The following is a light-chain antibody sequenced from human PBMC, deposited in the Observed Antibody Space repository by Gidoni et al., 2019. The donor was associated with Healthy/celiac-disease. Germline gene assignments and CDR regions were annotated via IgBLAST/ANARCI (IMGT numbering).Light chain of an antibody. CDR3: QRSYSTPALT. J-gene: IGKJ4*01. Sequence: DIQMTQSPSSLSASVGDRVTITCRASQSISSYLNWYQQKPGKAPKLLIYAASSLQSGVPSRFSGSGSGTDFTLTISSLQPEDFATYYCQRSYSTPALTFGEGTKVEIK. CDR1: QSISSY. V-gene: IGKV1-39*01. CDR2: AAS.